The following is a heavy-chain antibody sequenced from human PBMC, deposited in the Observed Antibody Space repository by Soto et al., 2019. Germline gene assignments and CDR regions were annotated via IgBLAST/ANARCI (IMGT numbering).Heavy chain of an antibody. CDR1: GFSFRTYT. J-gene: IGHJ4*02. Sequence: EVQLSESGGGLVQTGGSLRLSCAASGFSFRTYTMSWVRQAPGKGLEWLSVISGSGGSPSYADSVQGRFVISRDNARNTFYLHMNSLRAEDTAMYYCAKARCTTTDCYVPDYWGRGTLVTVSS. D-gene: IGHD1-26*01. CDR2: ISGSGGSP. CDR3: AKARCTTTDCYVPDY. V-gene: IGHV3-23*01.